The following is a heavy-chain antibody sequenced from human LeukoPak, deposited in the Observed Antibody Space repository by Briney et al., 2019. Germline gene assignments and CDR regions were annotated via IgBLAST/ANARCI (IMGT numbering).Heavy chain of an antibody. CDR2: FDPEDGET. CDR3: ARGREGSSSSDY. Sequence: ASVKVSCKVSGYTLTELSMHWVRQAPGKGLEWMGGFDPEDGETIYAQKFQGRVTMTRNTSISTAYMELSSLRSEDTAVYYCARGREGSSSSDYWGQGTLVTVSS. D-gene: IGHD6-13*01. V-gene: IGHV1-24*01. CDR1: GYTLTELS. J-gene: IGHJ4*02.